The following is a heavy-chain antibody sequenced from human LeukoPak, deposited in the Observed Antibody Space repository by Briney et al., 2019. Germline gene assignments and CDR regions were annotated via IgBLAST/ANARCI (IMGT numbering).Heavy chain of an antibody. J-gene: IGHJ6*02. CDR1: GFTFSSYA. Sequence: SGGSLRLPCAASGFTFSSYAMSWVRQAPGKGLEWVSAISGSGGSTYYADSVKGRFTISRDNSKNTLYLQMNSLRAEDTAVYYCAKDHGYYDFWSGYRYYYYYGMDVWGQGTTVTVSS. V-gene: IGHV3-23*01. CDR2: ISGSGGST. CDR3: AKDHGYYDFWSGYRYYYYYGMDV. D-gene: IGHD3-3*01.